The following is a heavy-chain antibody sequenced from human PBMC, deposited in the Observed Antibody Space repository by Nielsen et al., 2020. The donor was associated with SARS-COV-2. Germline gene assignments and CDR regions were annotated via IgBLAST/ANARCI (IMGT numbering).Heavy chain of an antibody. Sequence: GGSLRLSCAASGFTFSDYYMSWIRQAPGKGLEWVSYISSSSSYTNYADSVKGRFTISRDNAKNSVYLQMNSLRAEDTAVYYCARGFTQGRGNWFDPWGQGTLVTVSS. CDR3: ARGFTQGRGNWFDP. CDR2: ISSSSSYT. CDR1: GFTFSDYY. D-gene: IGHD2-15*01. J-gene: IGHJ5*02. V-gene: IGHV3-11*05.